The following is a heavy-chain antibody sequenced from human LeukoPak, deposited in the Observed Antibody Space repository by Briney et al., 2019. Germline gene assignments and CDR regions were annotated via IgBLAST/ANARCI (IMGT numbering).Heavy chain of an antibody. CDR2: VYYTGST. D-gene: IGHD6-6*01. J-gene: IGHJ4*02. CDR3: ARHFAYSSSSYFDY. Sequence: SETLSLTCSVSGGSVSNYYWSWIRQPPGKGLEWIGYVYYTGSTNYNPSLRSRVTMFEDKSKNQFSLRLYSVTVADTAVYYCARHFAYSSSSYFDYWGQGSLVTVSS. V-gene: IGHV4-59*08. CDR1: GGSVSNYY.